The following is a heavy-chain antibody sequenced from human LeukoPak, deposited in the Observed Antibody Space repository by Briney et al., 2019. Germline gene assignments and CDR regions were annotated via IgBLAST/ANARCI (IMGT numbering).Heavy chain of an antibody. CDR1: GFSVISNY. D-gene: IGHD2-21*02. Sequence: GGSLRLSCAASGFSVISNYVNWVRQARGKGLEWVSLIYGDVDTYYADSVKGRFIISRDNSKDVLHLQMNSLRAEDTAIYYCARGVTVRGGPFDIWGQGTMVTVSS. CDR3: ARGVTVRGGPFDI. J-gene: IGHJ3*02. V-gene: IGHV3-53*01. CDR2: IYGDVDT.